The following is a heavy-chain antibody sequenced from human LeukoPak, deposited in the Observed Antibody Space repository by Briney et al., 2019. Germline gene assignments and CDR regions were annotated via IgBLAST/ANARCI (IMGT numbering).Heavy chain of an antibody. Sequence: GGSLRLSCAASGFTFSSYAMSWVRQAPGKGLGWVSAISGSGGSTYYADSVKGRFTISRDNSKNTLYLQMNSLRAEDTAVYYCAKSPRYSYGFYWGQGALVTVSS. CDR2: ISGSGGST. J-gene: IGHJ4*02. CDR1: GFTFSSYA. V-gene: IGHV3-23*01. CDR3: AKSPRYSYGFY. D-gene: IGHD5-18*01.